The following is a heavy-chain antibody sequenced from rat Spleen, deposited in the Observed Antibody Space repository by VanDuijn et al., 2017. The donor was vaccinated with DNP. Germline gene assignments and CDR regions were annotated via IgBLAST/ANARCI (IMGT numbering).Heavy chain of an antibody. CDR2: ISTSGTRT. Sequence: EVQLVESGGGLVQPGRSLKLSCGASGFTFSNYGMAWVRQAPTKGLEWVATISTSGTRTYYPDSVRGRFTVSRDNAKSTLYLQMDSLRSEDTATYYCARPDYWGQGVMVTVSS. J-gene: IGHJ2*01. CDR3: ARPDY. CDR1: GFTFSNYG. V-gene: IGHV5S13*01.